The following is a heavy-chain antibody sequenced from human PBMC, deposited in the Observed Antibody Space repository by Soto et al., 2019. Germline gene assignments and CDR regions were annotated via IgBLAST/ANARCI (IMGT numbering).Heavy chain of an antibody. CDR1: GFTFSSYA. D-gene: IGHD2-2*01. Sequence: GGSLRLSCAASGFTFSSYAMHWVRQAPGKGLEWVAVISYDGSNKYYADSVKGRFTISRDNSKNTLYLQMNSLRAEDTAVYYWAGGGRDCSSTSCYGPDAFDIWGQGTMVTVSS. V-gene: IGHV3-30-3*01. CDR3: AGGGRDCSSTSCYGPDAFDI. CDR2: ISYDGSNK. J-gene: IGHJ3*02.